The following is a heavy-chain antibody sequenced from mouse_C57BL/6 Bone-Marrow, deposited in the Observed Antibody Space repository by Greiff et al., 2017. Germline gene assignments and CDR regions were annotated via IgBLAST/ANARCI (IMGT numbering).Heavy chain of an antibody. CDR3: ARDWYFDV. V-gene: IGHV1-69*01. J-gene: IGHJ1*03. CDR1: GYTFTSYW. Sequence: VQLQQPGAELVMPGASVKLSCKASGYTFTSYWMHWVKQRPGQGLEWIGEIDPSDSYTNYNQKFKGKSTLTVDKSSSTAYMQLSSLTSEDSAVYYCARDWYFDVWGTGTTGTVSS. CDR2: IDPSDSYT.